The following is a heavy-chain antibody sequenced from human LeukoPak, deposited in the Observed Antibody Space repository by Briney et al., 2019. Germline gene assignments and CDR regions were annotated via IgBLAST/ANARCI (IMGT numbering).Heavy chain of an antibody. CDR3: AKVPYSDYGSGRPPFMDV. D-gene: IGHD3-10*01. Sequence: GGSLRLSCPASGFTVSSNYMSWVRQAPGKGLEWVSTISNTGSDTYYADSVKGRFTISRDNSENTLYLQMNNLRAEDTAIHYCAKVPYSDYGSGRPPFMDVWGQGTTVAVSS. J-gene: IGHJ6*02. V-gene: IGHV3-23*01. CDR2: ISNTGSDT. CDR1: GFTVSSNY.